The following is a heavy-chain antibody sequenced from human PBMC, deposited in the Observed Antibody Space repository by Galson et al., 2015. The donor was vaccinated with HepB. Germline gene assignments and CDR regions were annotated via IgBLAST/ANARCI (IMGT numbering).Heavy chain of an antibody. D-gene: IGHD6-13*01. CDR1: GFTFSSYV. J-gene: IGHJ4*02. CDR2: ISGSGGNT. CDR3: AKAPSTFLTAIAAAGPYYFDY. Sequence: SLRLSCAASGFTFSSYVMSWVRQAPGKGLEWVSGISGSGGNTLYAGSVKGRFTISRDNSKDTLYLQMNSLRTEDTAVYYCAKAPSTFLTAIAAAGPYYFDYWDQGTLVTVSS. V-gene: IGHV3-23*01.